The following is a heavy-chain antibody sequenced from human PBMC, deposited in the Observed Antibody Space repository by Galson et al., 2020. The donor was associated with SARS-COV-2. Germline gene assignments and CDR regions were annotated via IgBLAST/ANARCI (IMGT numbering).Heavy chain of an antibody. CDR1: GFTFNNYA. CDR2: ISYEGSKK. CDR3: AKIKNVFWFGEGRGAIDS. V-gene: IGHV3-30*04. J-gene: IGHJ4*02. D-gene: IGHD3-10*01. Sequence: GGSLRLSCVASGFTFNNYALHWVRQAPGKGLEWQAVISYEGSKKYYEDSLRGRFTISRDSSTNTLYLQMSSLTVEDSGIYYCAKIKNVFWFGEGRGAIDSWGQGTRVTVTS.